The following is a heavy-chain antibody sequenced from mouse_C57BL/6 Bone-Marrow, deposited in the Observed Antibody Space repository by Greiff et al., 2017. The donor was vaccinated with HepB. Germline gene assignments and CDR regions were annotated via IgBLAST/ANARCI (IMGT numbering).Heavy chain of an antibody. CDR1: GYSITSGYD. CDR3: ARGVRYLDY. CDR2: ISYSGST. V-gene: IGHV3-1*01. Sequence: VQLQQSGPGMVKPSQSLSLTCTVTGYSITSGYDWHWIRHFPGNKLEWMGYISYSGSTNYNPSLKSRISITHDTSKNHFFLKLNSVTTEDTATYYCARGVRYLDYWGQGTTLTVSS. J-gene: IGHJ2*01.